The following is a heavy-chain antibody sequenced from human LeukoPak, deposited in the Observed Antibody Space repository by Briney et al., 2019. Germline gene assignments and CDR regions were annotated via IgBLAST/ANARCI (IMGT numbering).Heavy chain of an antibody. J-gene: IGHJ4*02. Sequence: ASVKVSCKASGYTFTSYGINWVRQAPGQGLEWMGWISAYNGNTNYAQKLQGRVTMTTDTSTSTAYMELRSLRSDDTAVYYCAREARSPNCGGDCYPYYFDYWGQGTLVTVSS. V-gene: IGHV1-18*01. CDR3: AREARSPNCGGDCYPYYFDY. D-gene: IGHD2-21*02. CDR1: GYTFTSYG. CDR2: ISAYNGNT.